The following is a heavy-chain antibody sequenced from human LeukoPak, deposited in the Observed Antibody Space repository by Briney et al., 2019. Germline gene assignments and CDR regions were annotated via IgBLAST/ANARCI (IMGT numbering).Heavy chain of an antibody. CDR3: AVGYCSSTSCHDAFDI. CDR1: RYTFTSYY. V-gene: IGHV1-46*01. D-gene: IGHD2-2*01. Sequence: GASVKVSCKASRYTFTSYYMHWVRQAPGQGLEWLGIINPSGGSTSYAQKFQGRVTMTRDTSTSTVYMELSSLRSEDTAVYYCAVGYCSSTSCHDAFDIWGQGTMVTVSS. J-gene: IGHJ3*02. CDR2: INPSGGST.